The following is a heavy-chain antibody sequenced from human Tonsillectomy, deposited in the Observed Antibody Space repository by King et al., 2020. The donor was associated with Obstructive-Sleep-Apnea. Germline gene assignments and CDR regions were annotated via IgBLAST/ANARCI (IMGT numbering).Heavy chain of an antibody. CDR2: INHSGSS. V-gene: IGHV4-34*01. CDR3: ARRTPYYYDSSGYLLDH. CDR1: GESFSDYY. J-gene: IGHJ4*02. Sequence: VQLQQWGAGLLKPSETLSLTCAVYGESFSDYYWSWIRLPPGKGLEWIGEINHSGSSNPNPSLKSLVTISEYTSKNKFSLKLSSVTAADTAVYYCARRTPYYYDSSGYLLDHWGQGTLVTVSS. D-gene: IGHD3-22*01.